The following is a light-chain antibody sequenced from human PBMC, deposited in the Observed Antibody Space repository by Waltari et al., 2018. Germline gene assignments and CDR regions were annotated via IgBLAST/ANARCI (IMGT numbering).Light chain of an antibody. V-gene: IGKV3D-15*01. CDR3: QQYHNWPPGA. CDR1: HSINTN. CDR2: NAS. Sequence: EIVMTQSPATLSVSPGESAPLPCRDSHSINTNLAWYQQKPGQAPRLLIDNASTRATGIPARFSGSGSGTQFTLTISSLQSEDFAVYYCQQYHNWPPGAFGGGTKVEIK. J-gene: IGKJ4*01.